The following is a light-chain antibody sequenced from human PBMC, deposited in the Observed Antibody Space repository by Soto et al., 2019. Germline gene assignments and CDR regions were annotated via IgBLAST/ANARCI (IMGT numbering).Light chain of an antibody. CDR1: SSDVGGYNY. CDR3: SSHTSSSTLVV. Sequence: QSALTQPASVSGSPGQSITISCTGTSSDVGGYNYVSWYQQHPGKAPKLIIYEVSNRPSGLSNRFSGSKSGNTASLTISGLQAEDEADYYCSSHTSSSTLVVFGTGTKVTVL. J-gene: IGLJ1*01. V-gene: IGLV2-14*01. CDR2: EVS.